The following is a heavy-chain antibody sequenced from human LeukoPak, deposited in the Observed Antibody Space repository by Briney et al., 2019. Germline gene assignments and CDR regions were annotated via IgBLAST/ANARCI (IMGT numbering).Heavy chain of an antibody. CDR1: GGSISTYY. J-gene: IGHJ5*02. CDR3: ARTIAAAGSDWFDP. V-gene: IGHV4-59*08. D-gene: IGHD6-13*01. Sequence: PSETLSLTCTVSGGSISTYYWSWIRQPPGKGLEWIGYIYYSGSTNYNPSLKSRATISVDTSKNQLSLKLSSVTAADTAVYYCARTIAAAGSDWFDPWGQGTLVTVSS. CDR2: IYYSGST.